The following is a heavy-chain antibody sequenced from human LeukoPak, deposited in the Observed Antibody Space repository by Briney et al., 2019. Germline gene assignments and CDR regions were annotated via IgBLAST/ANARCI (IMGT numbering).Heavy chain of an antibody. V-gene: IGHV4/OR15-8*02. Sequence: PSETLSLTCAVYGVSISSGNWWTWVRQPPGKGLEWIGETHRSGDTKYNPSLNSRVTISMDNSKNQLSLNLTSVTAADTAMYYCATRDQSRTFMVPLDSWGQGTLVTVSS. J-gene: IGHJ4*02. CDR1: GVSISSGNW. D-gene: IGHD3-10*01. CDR2: THRSGDT. CDR3: ATRDQSRTFMVPLDS.